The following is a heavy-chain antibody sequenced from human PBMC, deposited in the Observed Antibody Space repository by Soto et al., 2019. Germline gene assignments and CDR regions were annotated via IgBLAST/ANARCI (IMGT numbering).Heavy chain of an antibody. CDR1: GGASSSSSCY. V-gene: IGHV4-39*01. D-gene: IGHD6-19*01. Sequence: PSATLSLTGAVCGGASSSSSCYWDWIRQPPGKGLEWIGSIYYTGGTYYNPSLKSRVTISADTSKNQFSLKLSSVTAADAAVYYCSTFSSGFYGMDVWGQGTTVT. CDR2: IYYTGGT. J-gene: IGHJ6*02. CDR3: STFSSGFYGMDV.